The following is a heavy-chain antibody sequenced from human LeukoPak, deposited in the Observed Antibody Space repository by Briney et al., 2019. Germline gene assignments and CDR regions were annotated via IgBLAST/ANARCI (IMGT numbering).Heavy chain of an antibody. Sequence: GGSLRLSCAASGFTFSSYAMSWVRQAPGKGLEWVSAISGSGGSTYYADSVKGRFTISRDNSKNTLYLQMNSLRAEDTAVYYCAKDRGKYYDILTGYFDYWGQGTLVTVSS. J-gene: IGHJ4*02. CDR3: AKDRGKYYDILTGYFDY. CDR2: ISGSGGST. CDR1: GFTFSSYA. V-gene: IGHV3-23*01. D-gene: IGHD3-9*01.